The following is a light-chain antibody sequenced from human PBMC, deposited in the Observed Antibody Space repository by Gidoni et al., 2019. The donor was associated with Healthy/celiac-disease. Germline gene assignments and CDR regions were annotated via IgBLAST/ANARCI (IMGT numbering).Light chain of an antibody. CDR2: DAP. CDR3: QQRSDWPLYT. J-gene: IGKJ2*01. V-gene: IGKV3-11*01. Sequence: EIAWTQSPATLSLSPGERATLSCRASQSVSSYLAWYQQKPGQAPRLLIYDAPNSAAGIPARFSGSGAWTDFTLTISSLEPEDFAVSYCQQRSDWPLYTFGQGTKLEIK. CDR1: QSVSSY.